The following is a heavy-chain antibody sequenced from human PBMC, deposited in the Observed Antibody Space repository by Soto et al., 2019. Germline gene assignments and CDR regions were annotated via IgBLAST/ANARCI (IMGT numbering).Heavy chain of an antibody. Sequence: GGSLRLSCAASGFTFSTYAMHWVRQAPGKGLEWVAVMSSDETNKHYPDSVKGRFTISRDTSKNTLYLQMNSLRAEDTAVYYCAKNYLASVYYYNGFDYWGQGTLVTVSS. CDR1: GFTFSTYA. D-gene: IGHD3-10*01. CDR2: MSSDETNK. J-gene: IGHJ4*02. V-gene: IGHV3-30*18. CDR3: AKNYLASVYYYNGFDY.